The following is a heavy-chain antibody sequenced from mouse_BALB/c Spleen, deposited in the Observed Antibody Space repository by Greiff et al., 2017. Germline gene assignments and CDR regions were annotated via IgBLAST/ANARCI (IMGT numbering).Heavy chain of an antibody. D-gene: IGHD1-1*01. J-gene: IGHJ2*01. CDR2: ISYSGST. V-gene: IGHV3-2*02. CDR1: GYSITSDYA. CDR3: ARCSSYYFDY. Sequence: EVKLLESGPGLVKPSQSLPLTCTVTGYSITSDYAWNWLRPFPGNKLEWMGYISYSGSTSYNPSLKSRISINRDTSKNQFFLQLNSVTTEDTATYYCARCSSYYFDYWGQSTTLTGSP.